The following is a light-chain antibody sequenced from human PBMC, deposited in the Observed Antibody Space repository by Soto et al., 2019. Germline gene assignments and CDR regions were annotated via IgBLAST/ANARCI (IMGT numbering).Light chain of an antibody. CDR1: SSDVGSYNL. CDR2: EVS. Sequence: QSVLTQPASVSGSPGQSITISCTGTSSDVGSYNLVSWYQQLPGKAPKVMVYEVSKRPSGVSNRFSGSKSGNTASLTISGLQAEDEADYYCCSYAGISTWVFGGGTKVTVL. CDR3: CSYAGISTWV. J-gene: IGLJ2*01. V-gene: IGLV2-23*02.